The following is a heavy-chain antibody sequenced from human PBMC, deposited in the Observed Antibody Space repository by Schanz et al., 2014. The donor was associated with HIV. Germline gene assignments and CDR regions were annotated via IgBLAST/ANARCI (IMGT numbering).Heavy chain of an antibody. J-gene: IGHJ4*02. CDR3: AESQKGASCCFPLDS. CDR2: ISSDGSNK. CDR1: GFTFTTYG. Sequence: QVQLVESGGALVQPGRFLRLSCAASGFTFTTYGMQWVRQAPGKGLEWVAVISSDGSNKYYADSVKGRFTISRDNSKNRVFLQMNSLRTEDTAVYYCAESQKGASCCFPLDSWGQGTLVTVFS. D-gene: IGHD2-2*01. V-gene: IGHV3-30*18.